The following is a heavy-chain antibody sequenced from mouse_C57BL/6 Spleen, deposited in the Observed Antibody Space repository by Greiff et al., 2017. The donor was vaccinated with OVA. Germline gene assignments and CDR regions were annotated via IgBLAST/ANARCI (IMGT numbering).Heavy chain of an antibody. V-gene: IGHV2-5*01. CDR3: ARTGRGDYYAMDY. CDR2: IWRGGST. CDR1: GFSLTSYG. D-gene: IGHD4-1*01. Sequence: VMLVESGPGLVQPSQSLSITCTVSGFSLTSYGVHWVRQSPGKGLEWLGVIWRGGSTDYNAAFMSRLSITKDNSKSQVFFKMNSLQADDTAIYYCARTGRGDYYAMDYWGQGTSVTVSS. J-gene: IGHJ4*01.